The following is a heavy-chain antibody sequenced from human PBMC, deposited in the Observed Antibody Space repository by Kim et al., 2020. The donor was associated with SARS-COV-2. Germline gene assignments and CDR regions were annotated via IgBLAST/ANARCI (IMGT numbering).Heavy chain of an antibody. CDR2: IYSGGST. V-gene: IGHV3-66*02. CDR3: ATLRGAEYFQH. CDR1: GFTVSSNY. J-gene: IGHJ1*01. Sequence: GGSLRLSCAASGFTVSSNYMSWVRQAPGKGLEWVSVIYSGGSTYYADSVKGRFTISRDNSKNTLYLQMNSLRAEDTAVYYCATLRGAEYFQHWGQGTLVTVSS.